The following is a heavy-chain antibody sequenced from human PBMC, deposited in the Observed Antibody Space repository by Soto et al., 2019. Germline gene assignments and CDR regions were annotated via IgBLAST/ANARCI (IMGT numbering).Heavy chain of an antibody. D-gene: IGHD4-17*01. CDR2: ISWSGNSI. Sequence: GGSLRLSCAASGFTFDDYAMHWVRQVPGKGLEWVSGISWSGNSIGYAGSVKGRFTISRDDAKNSLYLQMNSLRAEDTALYYCAKGSVTHFDHWGQGTLVTVSS. CDR1: GFTFDDYA. J-gene: IGHJ4*02. V-gene: IGHV3-9*01. CDR3: AKGSVTHFDH.